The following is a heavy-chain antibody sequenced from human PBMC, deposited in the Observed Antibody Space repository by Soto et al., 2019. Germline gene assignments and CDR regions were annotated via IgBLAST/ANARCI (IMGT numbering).Heavy chain of an antibody. V-gene: IGHV4-31*03. CDR3: ARESKYAKSGNSEG. J-gene: IGHJ4*02. Sequence: PSETLSLTCTVSGGSISSGGYYWSWIRQHPGKGLEWIGYIYYSGSTYYNPSLKSRVTISVDTSKNQFSLKLSSVTAADTAVYYCARESKYAKSGNSEGWGQGTLVTVSS. CDR1: GGSISSGGYY. D-gene: IGHD3-3*01. CDR2: IYYSGST.